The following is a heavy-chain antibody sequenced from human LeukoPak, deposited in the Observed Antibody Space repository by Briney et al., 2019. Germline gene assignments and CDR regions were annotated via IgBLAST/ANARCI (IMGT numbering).Heavy chain of an antibody. D-gene: IGHD3-10*01. CDR1: GFSVNSFG. J-gene: IGHJ5*02. CDR3: AKAGSISWFHH. V-gene: IGHV3-23*01. Sequence: GGSLRLSCAVSGFSVNSFGMSWVRQAPRKGLEWVSGIGGSSGRTYYADSVKGRFTISRDSSRNTMSLQMDSLRADDTAVYYCAKAGSISWFHHWGQGTLVTVSS. CDR2: IGGSSGRT.